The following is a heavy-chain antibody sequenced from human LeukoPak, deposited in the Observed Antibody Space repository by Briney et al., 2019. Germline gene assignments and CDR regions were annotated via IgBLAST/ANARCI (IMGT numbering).Heavy chain of an antibody. V-gene: IGHV3-21*04. CDR1: GFTFSSYS. D-gene: IGHD3-10*02. Sequence: GGSLRLSCAASGFTFSSYSMNWVRQAPGKGLEWVSSISSSSSYIYQAESVKGRFTISRDNAKNSLYLQINSLRAEDTAVYYCARGALRSVDYWGQGTLLTVSS. CDR2: ISSSSSYI. CDR3: ARGALRSVDY. J-gene: IGHJ4*02.